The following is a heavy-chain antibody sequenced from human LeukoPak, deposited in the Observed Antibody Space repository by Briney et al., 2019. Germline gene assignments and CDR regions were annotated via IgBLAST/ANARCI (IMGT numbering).Heavy chain of an antibody. V-gene: IGHV3-11*04. D-gene: IGHD3-9*01. CDR2: ISSSSSTI. CDR3: ARGANYVILTGYLDY. Sequence: GGSLRLSCAVSGFTFSDHYMGWIRQAPGKGLEWVSYISSSSSTIYYADSVKGRFTISRDNAKNSLYLQMNSLRAEDTAVYYCARGANYVILTGYLDYWGQGTLVTVSS. CDR1: GFTFSDHY. J-gene: IGHJ4*02.